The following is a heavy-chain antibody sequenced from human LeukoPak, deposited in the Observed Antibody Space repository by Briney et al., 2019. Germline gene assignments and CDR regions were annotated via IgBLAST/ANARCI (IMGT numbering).Heavy chain of an antibody. Sequence: ASLKVSCKASGYTFTDFFMHWVRQAPGQGLEWMGCINPNSGGTDYAQKFQGRVTMTRDTSISTAYMGLSRLTSDDTAVYYCAGLSGYDPYYFDYWGQGTLVAVSS. CDR3: AGLSGYDPYYFDY. CDR1: GYTFTDFF. V-gene: IGHV1-2*02. CDR2: INPNSGGT. D-gene: IGHD5-12*01. J-gene: IGHJ4*02.